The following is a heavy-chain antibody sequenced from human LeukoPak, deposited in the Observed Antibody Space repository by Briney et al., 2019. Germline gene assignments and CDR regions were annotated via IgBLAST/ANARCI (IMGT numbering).Heavy chain of an antibody. J-gene: IGHJ4*02. Sequence: SETLSLTCTVSGDSISSYYWSWIRQPPGKGLEWIGYIYYSGSTNYNPSLKRRVTISVDTSKNQFSLKLSSVTAADTAVYYCARVQSRSGWLTLSSPFDCWGQGTRVTVSS. D-gene: IGHD6-19*01. CDR1: GDSISSYY. CDR2: IYYSGST. CDR3: ARVQSRSGWLTLSSPFDC. V-gene: IGHV4-59*01.